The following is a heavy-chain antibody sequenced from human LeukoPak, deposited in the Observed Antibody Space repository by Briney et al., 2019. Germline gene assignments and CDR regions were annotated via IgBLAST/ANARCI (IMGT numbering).Heavy chain of an antibody. Sequence: ASVKVSCKASGYTFTSYDINWVRQATGQGVEWMGWMNPNSGNTGYAQKFQGRVTMTRNTSISTAYMELSSLRSEDTAVYYCARIMAKYYYYGMDVWGQGTTVTVSS. V-gene: IGHV1-8*01. CDR1: GYTFTSYD. D-gene: IGHD3-16*01. CDR2: MNPNSGNT. J-gene: IGHJ6*02. CDR3: ARIMAKYYYYGMDV.